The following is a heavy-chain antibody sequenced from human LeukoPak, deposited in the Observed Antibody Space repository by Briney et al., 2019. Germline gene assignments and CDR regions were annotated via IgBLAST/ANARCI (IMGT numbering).Heavy chain of an antibody. CDR2: IYTSGST. CDR3: ARHRTGVNQYGPYDALDM. V-gene: IGHV4-4*09. CDR1: GGSISSYY. D-gene: IGHD1-14*01. J-gene: IGHJ3*02. Sequence: SETLSLTCTVSGGSISSYYWSWIRQPPGKGLEWIGYIYTSGSTNYNPSLKSRVTISVDTSKNQFSLKLSSVTAADTAVYYCARHRTGVNQYGPYDALDMWGQGTMVTVSS.